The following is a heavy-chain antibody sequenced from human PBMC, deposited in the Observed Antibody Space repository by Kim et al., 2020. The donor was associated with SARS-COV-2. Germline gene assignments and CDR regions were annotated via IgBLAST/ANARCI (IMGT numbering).Heavy chain of an antibody. D-gene: IGHD3-3*01. Sequence: GGSLRLSCAGSGFTFSSYWIHWVRQAPGKGLVWVSRINSEGGKIMYADSVKGRFTISRDNAKDTVYLQMSSLRAEDTGVYDGTTTFGTSGYWGQGTLVTV. V-gene: IGHV3-74*03. CDR3: TTTFGTSGY. J-gene: IGHJ4*02. CDR1: GFTFSSYW. CDR2: INSEGGKI.